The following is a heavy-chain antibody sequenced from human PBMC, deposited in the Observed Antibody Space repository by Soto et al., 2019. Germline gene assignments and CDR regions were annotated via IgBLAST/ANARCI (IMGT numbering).Heavy chain of an antibody. CDR3: AKGGRQWLVTSDFNY. Sequence: GVSLRLSWAVSEFTFIDYAMHWIRQAPGKGLEWVAVVSHDGRNTHYADSVKGRFTISRDSSKNTVSLEMTSLRAEDTAVYYCAKGGRQWLVTSDFNYWGQGALVTVSS. CDR1: EFTFIDYA. J-gene: IGHJ4*02. V-gene: IGHV3-30*18. CDR2: VSHDGRNT. D-gene: IGHD6-19*01.